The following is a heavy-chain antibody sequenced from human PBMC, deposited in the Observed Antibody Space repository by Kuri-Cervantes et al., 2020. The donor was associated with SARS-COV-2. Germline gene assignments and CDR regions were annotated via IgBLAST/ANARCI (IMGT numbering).Heavy chain of an antibody. J-gene: IGHJ4*02. CDR2: ISYDGSNK. V-gene: IGHV3-30-3*01. CDR1: GFTFSSYA. D-gene: IGHD7-27*01. Sequence: LSLTCAASGFTFSSYAMHWVRQAPGKGLEWVAVISYDGSNKYYADSVKGRFTISRDNSKNTLYLQMNSLRAEDTAVYYCAKDSRNWGVLDYWGQGTLVTVSS. CDR3: AKDSRNWGVLDY.